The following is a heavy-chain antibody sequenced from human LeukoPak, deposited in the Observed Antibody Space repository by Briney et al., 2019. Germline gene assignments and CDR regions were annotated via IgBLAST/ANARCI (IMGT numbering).Heavy chain of an antibody. Sequence: GASVKVSCKASGYTFTGYYMHWVRQAPGQGLEWMGWINPNSGGTNYAQKFRGRVTMTRDTSISTAYMELSRLRSDDTAVYYCARDRGGDIVATIEFDYWGQGTLVTVSS. J-gene: IGHJ4*02. CDR3: ARDRGGDIVATIEFDY. V-gene: IGHV1-2*02. CDR2: INPNSGGT. CDR1: GYTFTGYY. D-gene: IGHD5-12*01.